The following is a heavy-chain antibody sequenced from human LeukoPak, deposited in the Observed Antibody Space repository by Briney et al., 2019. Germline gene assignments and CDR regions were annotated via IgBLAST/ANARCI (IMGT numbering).Heavy chain of an antibody. J-gene: IGHJ4*02. V-gene: IGHV5-51*01. CDR1: GYSFTSYW. CDR3: ARRSAYYDSSGYYFGSLVL. D-gene: IGHD3-22*01. CDR2: ICPDDSDT. Sequence: GESLKISCKGSGYSFTSYWIAWVRQMPGKGLEWMGIICPDDSDTRYSPSFQGQVTISADKSISTAYLQWSSLKASDTAIYYCARRSAYYDSSGYYFGSLVLWGQGTLVTVSS.